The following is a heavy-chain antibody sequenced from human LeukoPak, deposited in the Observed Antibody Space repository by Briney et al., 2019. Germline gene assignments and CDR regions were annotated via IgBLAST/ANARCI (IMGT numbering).Heavy chain of an antibody. D-gene: IGHD2-2*01. CDR3: AALDIVVVPAAIDP. J-gene: IGHJ5*02. V-gene: IGHV4-38-2*01. CDR2: IYHSGST. CDR1: GYSISSGYY. Sequence: SETLSLTCAVSGYSISSGYYWGWIRQPPGKGVEWIGSIYHSGSTYYNPSLKSRVTISVDTSKNQFSLKLSSVTAADTSVYYYAALDIVVVPAAIDPWGQGTLVTVSS.